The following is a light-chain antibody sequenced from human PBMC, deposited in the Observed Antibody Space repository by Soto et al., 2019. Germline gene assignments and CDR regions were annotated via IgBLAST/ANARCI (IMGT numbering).Light chain of an antibody. Sequence: DIQMTQSPSTLSASVGARVTITCRASQSISSWLAWYQQKPGKAPKLLIYKASSLESGDPSTFSGSGSGTEFTLTISSLQPDDFATYDCQQYNSYPWTFGQGTKVEIK. CDR1: QSISSW. V-gene: IGKV1-5*03. J-gene: IGKJ1*01. CDR3: QQYNSYPWT. CDR2: KAS.